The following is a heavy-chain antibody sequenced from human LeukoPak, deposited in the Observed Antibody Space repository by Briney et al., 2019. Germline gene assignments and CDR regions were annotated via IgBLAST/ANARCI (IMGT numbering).Heavy chain of an antibody. Sequence: PGGSLRLSFAASGFTFSSYEMNWVRQAPGEGLGGVLYISSSGGTIYYADSVKGRFTISRDDAKNSLYLQMNSLRAEDTAVYYCASRTRRDGYNYFDYWGQGTLVTVSS. CDR2: ISSSGGTI. CDR1: GFTFSSYE. J-gene: IGHJ4*02. CDR3: ASRTRRDGYNYFDY. D-gene: IGHD5-24*01. V-gene: IGHV3-48*03.